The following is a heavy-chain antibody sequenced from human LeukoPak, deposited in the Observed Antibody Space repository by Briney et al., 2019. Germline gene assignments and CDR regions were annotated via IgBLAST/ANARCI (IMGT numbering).Heavy chain of an antibody. CDR3: ARVFSGSGWYGGPFEH. V-gene: IGHV4-38-2*01. Sequence: SETLSLTCAVSGYSISSGYYWGWFRQPPAKGLEWIGSIYHSGSTYYNPSLKSRVTISVDTSKNQFSLKLSSVTAADTAVYYCARVFSGSGWYGGPFEHWGQGTLVTVSS. J-gene: IGHJ4*02. CDR2: IYHSGST. CDR1: GYSISSGYY. D-gene: IGHD6-19*01.